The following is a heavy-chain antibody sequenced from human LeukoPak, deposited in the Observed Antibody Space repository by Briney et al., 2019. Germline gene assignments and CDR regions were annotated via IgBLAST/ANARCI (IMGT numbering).Heavy chain of an antibody. Sequence: SETLSLTCTVSGGSISSSSYYWGWIRQPPGKGLEWIGSIYYSGSTYYNPSLKSRVTISVDTSKNQFSLKLSSVTAADTAVYYCARLALGDRITIFGVADYWGQGTLVTVSS. D-gene: IGHD3-3*01. CDR2: IYYSGST. J-gene: IGHJ4*02. CDR3: ARLALGDRITIFGVADY. CDR1: GGSISSSSYY. V-gene: IGHV4-39*01.